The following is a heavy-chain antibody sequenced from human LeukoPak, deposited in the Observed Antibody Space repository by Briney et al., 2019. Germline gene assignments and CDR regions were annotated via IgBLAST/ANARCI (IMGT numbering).Heavy chain of an antibody. J-gene: IGHJ4*02. V-gene: IGHV3-23*01. CDR3: AKGFACAENRCYGLDS. CDR1: GFCFSRYA. Sequence: PGGSLRLSCAASGFCFSRYAMTWVRQAPGKGLEWXXXXXESGHSTYYTKSVKGRFTISRDNSKNTLYLQMNSVGVEDTALCFCAKGFACAENRCYGLDSWAQGILVIVSS. CDR2: XXESGHST. D-gene: IGHD2-15*01.